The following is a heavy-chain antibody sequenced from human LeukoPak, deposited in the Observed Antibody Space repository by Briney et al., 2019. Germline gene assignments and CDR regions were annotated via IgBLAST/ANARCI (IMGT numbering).Heavy chain of an antibody. CDR3: AKGDRDFWSGYYFDY. D-gene: IGHD3-3*01. V-gene: IGHV3-11*04. CDR2: ISSSGSTI. CDR1: GFTFSDYY. J-gene: IGHJ4*02. Sequence: KSGGSLRLSCAASGFTFSDYYMSWIRQAPGKGLEWVSYISSSGSTIYYADSVKGRFTISRDNAKNSLYLQMNSLRAEDTAVYYCAKGDRDFWSGYYFDYWGQGTLVTVSS.